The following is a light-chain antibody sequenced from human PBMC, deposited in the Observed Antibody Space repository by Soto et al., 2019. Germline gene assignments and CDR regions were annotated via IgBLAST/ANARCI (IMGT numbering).Light chain of an antibody. Sequence: DIQMTQSPSSLSASIGDRVTITCRPVQGIKANLNWYQKRPGKPPNIRVYAASSWQCGVPSRFSGSGSGTDFTLTISSLQPEDFATYYCQQSNITPYTFGQWTKLEI. V-gene: IGKV1-39*01. CDR2: AAS. CDR1: QGIKAN. CDR3: QQSNITPYT. J-gene: IGKJ2*01.